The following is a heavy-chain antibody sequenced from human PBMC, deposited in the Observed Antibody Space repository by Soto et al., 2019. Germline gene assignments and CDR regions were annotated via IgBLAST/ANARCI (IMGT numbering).Heavy chain of an antibody. CDR2: IKRNSDGGTT. Sequence: PGGSLRLSCAASGFTFENAWMSWVRQAPEKGLEWVGRIKRNSDGGTTDYAAPMKGRFAISREDSKNTLYLQMNSLKTEDTAVYFCTTDSYDSGTNYPQLDYWGQGTLVTVSS. V-gene: IGHV3-15*01. CDR1: GFTFENAW. CDR3: TTDSYDSGTNYPQLDY. D-gene: IGHD3-22*01. J-gene: IGHJ4*02.